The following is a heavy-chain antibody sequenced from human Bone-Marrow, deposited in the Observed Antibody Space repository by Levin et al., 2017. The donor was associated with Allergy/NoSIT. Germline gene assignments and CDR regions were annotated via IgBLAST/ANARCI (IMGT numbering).Heavy chain of an antibody. D-gene: IGHD3-10*01. CDR2: VSDNGGAT. CDR1: GFTFSNYP. J-gene: IGHJ6*03. CDR3: VKTFGVPEASSRDYSYYMDV. Sequence: GGSLRLSCSVSGFTFSNYPMHWVRQAPGKGLEYVSGVSDNGGATFYTDSARGRFTISRDNSENTLYLHMTSLQTEDTATYHCVKTFGVPEASSRDYSYYMDVWGKGTTVTVSS. V-gene: IGHV3-64D*06.